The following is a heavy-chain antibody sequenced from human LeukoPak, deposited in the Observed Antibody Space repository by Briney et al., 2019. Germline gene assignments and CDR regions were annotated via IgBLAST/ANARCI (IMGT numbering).Heavy chain of an antibody. CDR2: IYTSGST. Sequence: SETLSLTCTVSGGSISSYYWSWIRQPAGKGLEWIGRIYTSGSTNYNPSLKSRVTMSVDTSKNQFSLKLSSVTAADTAVYYCARGEGSGSWYEPYFDPWGQGTLVTVSS. J-gene: IGHJ5*02. D-gene: IGHD6-13*01. V-gene: IGHV4-4*07. CDR1: GGSISSYY. CDR3: ARGEGSGSWYEPYFDP.